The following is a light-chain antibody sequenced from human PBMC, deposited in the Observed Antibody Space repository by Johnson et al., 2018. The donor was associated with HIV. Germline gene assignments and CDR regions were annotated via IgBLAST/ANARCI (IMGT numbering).Light chain of an antibody. CDR1: SSNIGNNY. Sequence: QSVLTQPPSVSAAPGQKVTISCSGSSSNIGNNYVSWYQQVPGTAPKLLIYDNYRRPSGIPDRFSGSKSGTSATLGITGLQTGDEADYYCGTWGGVFGTGTKVTVL. CDR3: GTWGGV. V-gene: IGLV1-51*01. J-gene: IGLJ1*01. CDR2: DNY.